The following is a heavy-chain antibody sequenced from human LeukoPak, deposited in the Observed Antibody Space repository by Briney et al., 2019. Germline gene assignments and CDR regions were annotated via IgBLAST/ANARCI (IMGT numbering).Heavy chain of an antibody. V-gene: IGHV3-48*03. Sequence: GGSLRLSCAASGFTFSSYEMNWVRQAPGKGLEWVSYISSSGSTIYYADSVKGRFTISRDNAKNSLYLQMNSLRAEDTAVCYCARAKRDGYNSFDYWGQGTLVTVSS. D-gene: IGHD5-24*01. CDR2: ISSSGSTI. CDR3: ARAKRDGYNSFDY. J-gene: IGHJ4*02. CDR1: GFTFSSYE.